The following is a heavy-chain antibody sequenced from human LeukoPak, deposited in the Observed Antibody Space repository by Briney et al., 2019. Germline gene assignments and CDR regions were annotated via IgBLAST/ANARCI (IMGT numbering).Heavy chain of an antibody. CDR1: GGSISSYY. Sequence: SETLSLTCTVSGGSISSYYWSWIRQPAGKGLEWIGRIYTSGSTNYNPSLKSRVTMSVDTSKNQFSLKLSSVTAADTAVYYCARGYDFWSGYYTEDWFDPWGQGTLVTVSS. D-gene: IGHD3-3*01. V-gene: IGHV4-4*07. CDR2: IYTSGST. CDR3: ARGYDFWSGYYTEDWFDP. J-gene: IGHJ5*02.